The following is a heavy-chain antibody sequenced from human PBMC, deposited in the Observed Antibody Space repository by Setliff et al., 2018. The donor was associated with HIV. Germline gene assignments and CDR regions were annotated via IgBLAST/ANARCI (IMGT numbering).Heavy chain of an antibody. CDR2: IVASAGIT. D-gene: IGHD3-10*01. CDR1: GFTFSSYA. CDR3: AKHPRYYDSGSRYFDY. Sequence: PGGSLRLSCAASGFTFSSYAMSWVRQAPGKGLEWVSAIVASAGITYYAGSVKGRFTISRDNSKNTLYLQMNSLRAEDTAVYYCAKHPRYYDSGSRYFDYWVQGTLVTVSS. J-gene: IGHJ4*02. V-gene: IGHV3-23*01.